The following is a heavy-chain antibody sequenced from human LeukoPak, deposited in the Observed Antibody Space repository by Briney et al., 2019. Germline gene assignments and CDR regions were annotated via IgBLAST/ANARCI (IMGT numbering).Heavy chain of an antibody. J-gene: IGHJ4*02. CDR2: IYYSGST. CDR3: ARRVTTTVTSYFDY. Sequence: PGGSLRLSCAASGFTFSSYVMSWIRQAPGKGLEWIGYIYYSGSTNYNPSLKSRVTISVDTSKNQFSLKLSSVTAADTAVYYCARRVTTTVTSYFDYWGQGTLVTVSS. D-gene: IGHD1-26*01. CDR1: GFTFSSYV. V-gene: IGHV4-59*08.